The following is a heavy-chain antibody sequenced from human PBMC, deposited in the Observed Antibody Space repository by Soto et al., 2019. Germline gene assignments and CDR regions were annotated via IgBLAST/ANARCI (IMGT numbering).Heavy chain of an antibody. CDR3: ARSASTVTTLDY. V-gene: IGHV4-30-2*01. J-gene: IGHJ4*02. CDR2: IYHSGST. CDR1: GGSISSGGYP. D-gene: IGHD1-1*01. Sequence: QLQLQESGSGLVKPSQTLSLTCAVSGGSISSGGYPWSWIRQPPGKGLEWVGYIYHSGSTYYNPSLKSRVTISVDRSKNQFSLKLSSVTAAGTAVYYCARSASTVTTLDYWGQGTLVTVSS.